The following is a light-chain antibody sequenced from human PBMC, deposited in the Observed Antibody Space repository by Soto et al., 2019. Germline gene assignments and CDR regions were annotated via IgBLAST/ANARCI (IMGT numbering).Light chain of an antibody. J-gene: IGKJ2*01. CDR3: QQYNNWPET. V-gene: IGKV3-15*01. Sequence: EVVMTQSPATLSVSPGERATLSCRASQSVGSNLAWYHQKPGQAPRLLIYGASTRATSIPARFSGSGSGTEFTLTISSLQSEDFAVYYCQQYNNWPETFGQGTKLEIK. CDR1: QSVGSN. CDR2: GAS.